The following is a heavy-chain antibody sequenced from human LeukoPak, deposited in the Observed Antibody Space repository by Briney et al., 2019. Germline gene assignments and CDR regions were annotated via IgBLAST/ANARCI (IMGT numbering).Heavy chain of an antibody. Sequence: SETLSLTCSVSGESFIDYYWAWIRQPPGKGLEWIGEINHSGSTNYNPSLKSRVTISVDTSKNQFSLKLSSVTAADTAVYYCARDRSGPTAYYYGSGSYSYYYYGMDVWGQGTTVTVSS. V-gene: IGHV4-34*01. CDR1: GESFIDYY. CDR2: INHSGST. D-gene: IGHD3-10*01. J-gene: IGHJ6*02. CDR3: ARDRSGPTAYYYGSGSYSYYYYGMDV.